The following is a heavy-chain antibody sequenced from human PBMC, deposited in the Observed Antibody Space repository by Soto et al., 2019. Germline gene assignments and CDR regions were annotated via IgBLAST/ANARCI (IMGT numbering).Heavy chain of an antibody. CDR3: ARDRLAVAGTKSLGRYYYGMDV. J-gene: IGHJ6*02. Sequence: GGSLRLSCAASGFTFSSYAMHWVRQAPDKGLEWVAFISYDGSNKYYADSVKGRFTISRDNSKNTLYLQMNSLRAEDTAVYYCARDRLAVAGTKSLGRYYYGMDVWGQGTTVTVSS. D-gene: IGHD6-19*01. CDR2: ISYDGSNK. V-gene: IGHV3-30-3*01. CDR1: GFTFSSYA.